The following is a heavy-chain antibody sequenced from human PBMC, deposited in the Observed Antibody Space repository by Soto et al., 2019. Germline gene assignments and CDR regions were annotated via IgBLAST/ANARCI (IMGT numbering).Heavy chain of an antibody. Sequence: NPSETLSLTCTVSGGSISSSSYYWGWIRQPPGEGLEWIGSIYYSGSTYYNPSLKSRVTISVDTSKNQFSLKLSSVTAADTAVYYCARLRYSSGWHGGYYYYGMDVWGQGTTVTV. J-gene: IGHJ6*02. D-gene: IGHD6-19*01. CDR2: IYYSGST. V-gene: IGHV4-39*01. CDR1: GGSISSSSYY. CDR3: ARLRYSSGWHGGYYYYGMDV.